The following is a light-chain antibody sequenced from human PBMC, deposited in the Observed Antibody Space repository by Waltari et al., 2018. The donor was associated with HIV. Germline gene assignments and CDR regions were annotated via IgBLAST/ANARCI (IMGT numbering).Light chain of an antibody. Sequence: DLQLNQSPSFLSASVGDRVNITCRASQGISSYLAWYQQKPGKAPKLLIYAASTLQSGVPSRFSGSGSGTEFTLTISSLQPEDFATYYCQQLNSYPRTFGQGTKLEIK. CDR3: QQLNSYPRT. V-gene: IGKV1-9*01. J-gene: IGKJ2*01. CDR2: AAS. CDR1: QGISSY.